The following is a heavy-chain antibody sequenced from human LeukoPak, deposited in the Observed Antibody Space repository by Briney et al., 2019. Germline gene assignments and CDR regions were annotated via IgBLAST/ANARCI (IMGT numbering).Heavy chain of an antibody. Sequence: ASVKVSCKSSGYTFTNYYMHWVRQAPGQGLEWMGIINPSAESTTYAQKFQGRVTMTRDTSTNTVYMELSSLKSDDTAVYYCARDEKGLGARGQYDSSGYSLDYWGQGTLVTVSS. V-gene: IGHV1-46*01. CDR2: INPSAEST. CDR3: ARDEKGLGARGQYDSSGYSLDY. D-gene: IGHD3-22*01. J-gene: IGHJ4*02. CDR1: GYTFTNYY.